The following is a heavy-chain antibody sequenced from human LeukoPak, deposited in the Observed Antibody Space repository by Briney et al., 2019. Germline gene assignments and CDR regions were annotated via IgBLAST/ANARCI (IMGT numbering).Heavy chain of an antibody. V-gene: IGHV4-34*01. D-gene: IGHD4-17*01. J-gene: IGHJ4*02. CDR2: INHSGST. Sequence: SETLSLTCAVYGGSFSGYYWSWIRQPPGKGLVWIGEINHSGSTNYNPSLKSRVTISVDTSKNQFSLKLSSVTAADTAVYYCARVYGDRLYYFDYWGQGTLVTVSS. CDR1: GGSFSGYY. CDR3: ARVYGDRLYYFDY.